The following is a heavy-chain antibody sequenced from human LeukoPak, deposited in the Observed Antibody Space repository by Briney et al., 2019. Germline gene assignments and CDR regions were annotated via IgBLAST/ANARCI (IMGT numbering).Heavy chain of an antibody. CDR1: GFTFSSYG. V-gene: IGHV3-33*01. CDR2: IWYDGSNK. D-gene: IGHD2-21*01. Sequence: GGSLRLPCAASGFTFSSYGMHWVRQAPGKGLEWVAVIWYDGSNKYYADSVKGRFTISRDNSKNTLYLQMNSLRAEDTAVYYCARDGELRWPFREEYYFDYWGQGTLVTVSS. J-gene: IGHJ4*02. CDR3: ARDGELRWPFREEYYFDY.